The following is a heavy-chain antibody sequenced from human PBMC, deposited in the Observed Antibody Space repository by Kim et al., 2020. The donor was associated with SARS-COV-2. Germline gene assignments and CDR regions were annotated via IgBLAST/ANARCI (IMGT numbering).Heavy chain of an antibody. D-gene: IGHD6-6*01. V-gene: IGHV3-7*03. CDR2: IKQDGSEK. J-gene: IGHJ4*02. Sequence: GGSLRLSCAVSGFTFSSYWMSWVRQAPGKGLEWVANIKQDGSEKYYVDSVKGRFTISRDNAKNSLYLQMNSLRAEDTALYYCARVYSSSSGRALDYWGQGSLVTVSS. CDR1: GFTFSSYW. CDR3: ARVYSSSSGRALDY.